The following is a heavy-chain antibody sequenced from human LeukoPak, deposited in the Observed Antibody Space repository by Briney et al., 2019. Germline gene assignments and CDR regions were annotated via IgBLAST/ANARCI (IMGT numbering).Heavy chain of an antibody. CDR2: IYYSGRT. CDR1: GFTFGSYSMN. D-gene: IGHD2/OR15-2a*01. J-gene: IGHJ3*02. V-gene: IGHV4-59*04. CDR3: ARIDRAADDAFDI. Sequence: PGGSLRLSCVASGFTFGSYSMNWVRQAPGKGLEWIGNIYYSGRTYYNVSLKSRATIFVDTSKKFSLMLTSVTAADTAMYYCARIDRAADDAFDIWGQGTMVIVSS.